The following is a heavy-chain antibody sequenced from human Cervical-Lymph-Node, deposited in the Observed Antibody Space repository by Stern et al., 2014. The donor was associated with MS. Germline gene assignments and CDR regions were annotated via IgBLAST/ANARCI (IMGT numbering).Heavy chain of an antibody. D-gene: IGHD6-13*01. CDR2: ITTHNGNT. V-gene: IGHV1-18*01. Sequence: QVQLVQSGTEVKKPGASVKVSCKTSGYTFTSHGISWVRQVPGQGLEWMGWITTHNGNTDYAQKVQDRVPLTTDTSTNIAYMELRSLRSDDTAVYYCARSSSWYFDYWGQGTLVAVSS. CDR3: ARSSSWYFDY. CDR1: GYTFTSHG. J-gene: IGHJ4*02.